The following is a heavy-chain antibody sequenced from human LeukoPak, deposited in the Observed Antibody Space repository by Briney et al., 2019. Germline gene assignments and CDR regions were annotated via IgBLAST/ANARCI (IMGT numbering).Heavy chain of an antibody. CDR3: AKLGLYCSGGYCYSQYYFDY. D-gene: IGHD2-15*01. V-gene: IGHV3-53*01. CDR1: GFTVSNNY. CDR2: VYGGGST. Sequence: GGSLRLSCAASGFTVSNNYMSWVRQAPGKGLEWVSVVYGGGSTYYADSVKGRFTISRDNSKNTLYLQMNSLRAEDTAVYYCAKLGLYCSGGYCYSQYYFDYWGQGALVTASS. J-gene: IGHJ4*02.